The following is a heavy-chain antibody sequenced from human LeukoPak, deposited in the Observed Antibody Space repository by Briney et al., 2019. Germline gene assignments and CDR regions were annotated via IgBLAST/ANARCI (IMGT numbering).Heavy chain of an antibody. CDR2: INPNSGGT. Sequence: ASVKVSCKASVYTFTGHYMHWVRQAPGQGLEWMGWINPNSGGTNYAQKFQGRVTMTRDTSISTAYMELSRLRSDDTAVYYCARVHVDIVAMGNFDYWGQGTLVTVSS. CDR1: VYTFTGHY. CDR3: ARVHVDIVAMGNFDY. J-gene: IGHJ4*02. D-gene: IGHD5-12*01. V-gene: IGHV1-2*02.